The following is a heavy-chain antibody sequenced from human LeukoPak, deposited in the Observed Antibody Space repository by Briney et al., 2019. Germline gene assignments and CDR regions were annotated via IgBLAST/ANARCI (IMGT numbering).Heavy chain of an antibody. J-gene: IGHJ4*02. CDR3: ARDGARISMLRGGLDY. CDR2: VSAYNGNT. CDR1: GYTFATYG. V-gene: IGHV1-18*04. D-gene: IGHD2-8*01. Sequence: ASVKVSCKASGYTFATYGISWVRQAPGQGLEWMGWVSAYNGNTNYAQKYQGRVTMTTDTSTTTAYMELRSLTPDDTAVYYCARDGARISMLRGGLDYWGQGTLVTVSS.